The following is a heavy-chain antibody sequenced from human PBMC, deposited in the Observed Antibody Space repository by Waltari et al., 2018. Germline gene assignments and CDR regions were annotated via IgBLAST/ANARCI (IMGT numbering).Heavy chain of an antibody. V-gene: IGHV4-34*01. CDR2: INHSGST. D-gene: IGHD1-26*01. J-gene: IGHJ3*02. CDR1: GGSFSGYY. CDR3: ARAWISLILGATSAFDI. Sequence: QVQLQQWGAGLLKPSETLSLTCAVYGGSFSGYYWSWIRQPPGKGVAWIGEINHSGSTNYNPSLKSRVTISVDTSKNQFSLKLSSVTAADTAVYYCARAWISLILGATSAFDIWGQGTMVTVS.